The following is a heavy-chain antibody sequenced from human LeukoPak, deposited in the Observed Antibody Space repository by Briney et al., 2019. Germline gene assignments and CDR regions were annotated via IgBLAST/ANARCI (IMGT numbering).Heavy chain of an antibody. CDR1: GGSLSTYY. V-gene: IGHV4-4*09. CDR2: IHTSGSS. D-gene: IGHD3-3*01. J-gene: IGHJ3*02. CDR3: ARLSAAVHLGAFYI. Sequence: ETLSLTCTVSGGSLSTYYWGWIRQPPGKGLEWIGYIHTSGSSNQNPSLKRRVTISLDTSRNEYSLRLSSVTAADTAVYYCARLSAAVHLGAFYIWGQGTIVTVSS.